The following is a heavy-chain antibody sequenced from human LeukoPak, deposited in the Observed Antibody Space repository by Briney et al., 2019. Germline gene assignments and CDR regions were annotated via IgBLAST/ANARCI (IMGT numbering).Heavy chain of an antibody. Sequence: MTSETLSLTCTVSGGSISSGGYYWSWIRQHPGKGLEWIGYTYYSGSTYYNPSLKSRVTISVDTSKNQFSLKLSSVTAADTAVYYCASSVNYYDSSGITEFDYWGQGTLVTVSS. D-gene: IGHD3-22*01. J-gene: IGHJ4*02. V-gene: IGHV4-31*03. CDR2: TYYSGST. CDR3: ASSVNYYDSSGITEFDY. CDR1: GGSISSGGYY.